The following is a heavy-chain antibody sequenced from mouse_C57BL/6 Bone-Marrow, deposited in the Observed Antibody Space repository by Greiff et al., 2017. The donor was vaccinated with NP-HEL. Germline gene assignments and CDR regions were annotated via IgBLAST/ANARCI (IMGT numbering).Heavy chain of an antibody. CDR2: ISDGGSYT. CDR1: GFTFSSYA. V-gene: IGHV5-4*01. Sequence: EVKLVESGGGLVKPGGSLKLSCAASGFTFSSYAMSWVRQTPEKRLEWVATISDGGSYTYYPDNVKGRFTISRDNAKNNLYLQMSHLKSEDTAMYYCARERGYGPGVWGTGTTVTVSS. CDR3: ARERGYGPGV. D-gene: IGHD1-1*02. J-gene: IGHJ1*03.